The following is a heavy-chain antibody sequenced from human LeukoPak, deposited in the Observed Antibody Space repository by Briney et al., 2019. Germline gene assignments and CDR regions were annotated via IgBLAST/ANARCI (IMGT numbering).Heavy chain of an antibody. CDR1: GLTFSSYG. J-gene: IGHJ4*02. CDR2: ISYDGSNK. CDR3: AKDRTGSGSYFY. D-gene: IGHD3-10*01. Sequence: GGSLRLSCAASGLTFSSYGMHWVRQAPGKGLEWVAVISYDGSNKYYADSVKGRFTISRDNSKNTLYLQMNSLRAEDTAVYYCAKDRTGSGSYFYWGQGTLVTVSS. V-gene: IGHV3-30*18.